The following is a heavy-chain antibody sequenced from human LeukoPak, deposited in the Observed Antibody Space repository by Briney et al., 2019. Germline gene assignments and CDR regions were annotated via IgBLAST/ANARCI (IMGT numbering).Heavy chain of an antibody. Sequence: PSETLSLTCAVYGGSFSGYYWSWIRQPPGKGLEWIGEINHSGSTNYNPSLKSRVTISVDTSKNQFSLKLSSVTAADTAVYYCARDVVVRLDVWGKGTTVTISS. CDR1: GGSFSGYY. J-gene: IGHJ6*04. V-gene: IGHV4-34*01. CDR2: INHSGST. D-gene: IGHD2-2*01. CDR3: ARDVVVRLDV.